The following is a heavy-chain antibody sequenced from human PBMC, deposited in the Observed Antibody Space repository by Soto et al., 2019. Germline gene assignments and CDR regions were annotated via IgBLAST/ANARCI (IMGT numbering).Heavy chain of an antibody. Sequence: GASVKVSCEASGYTFTSYGISCVRQAPGQGLEWMGWISAYNGNTNYAQKLQGRVTMTTDTSTSTAYMELRSLRSDDTAVYYCARCRVVPAAMISVAGTPYFDYWGQGTLVTVSS. CDR3: ARCRVVPAAMISVAGTPYFDY. D-gene: IGHD2-2*01. CDR2: ISAYNGNT. J-gene: IGHJ4*02. CDR1: GYTFTSYG. V-gene: IGHV1-18*01.